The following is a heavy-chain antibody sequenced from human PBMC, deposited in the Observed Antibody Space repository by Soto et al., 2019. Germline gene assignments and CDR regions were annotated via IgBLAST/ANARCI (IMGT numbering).Heavy chain of an antibody. Sequence: EVQLVESGGGLVKPGGSLRLACAASGFTFRSTWMNWVRQAPGKGLEWVGRIKSIGDGGTTDYAAPVKGRFTISRDDSKDTLYLQMSSLKAEDTAVYFCATDPPKLLGRFDYWGQGTLVTVS. CDR1: GFTFRSTW. J-gene: IGHJ4*02. CDR3: ATDPPKLLGRFDY. CDR2: IKSIGDGGTT. V-gene: IGHV3-15*07.